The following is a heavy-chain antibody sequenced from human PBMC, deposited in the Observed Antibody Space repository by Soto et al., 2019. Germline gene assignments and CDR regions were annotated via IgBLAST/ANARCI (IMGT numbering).Heavy chain of an antibody. D-gene: IGHD2-2*01. J-gene: IGHJ3*02. CDR3: ARVWYCSSTSCPWAAFDI. Sequence: EVQLVESGGGLVKPGGSLRLSCAASGFTFSSYSMNWVRQAPGKGLEWVSSISSSSSYIYYADSVKGRFTISRDNAKNSLYLQMNSLRAEDMAVYYCARVWYCSSTSCPWAAFDIWGQGTMVTVSS. CDR2: ISSSSSYI. V-gene: IGHV3-21*01. CDR1: GFTFSSYS.